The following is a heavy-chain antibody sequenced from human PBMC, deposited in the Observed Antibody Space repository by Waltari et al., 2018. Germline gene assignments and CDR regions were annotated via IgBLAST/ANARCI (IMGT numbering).Heavy chain of an antibody. CDR3: AHVLVVTQSYYYYMDV. Sequence: QITLKESGPTLVKPTQTLTLTCTFSGFSLRTSGVGVGWIRQPPGKALEWLALIYWDDDKRYSPSLKSRLTITKDTSKNQVVLTMTNMDPVDTATYYCAHVLVVTQSYYYYMDVWGKGTTVTVSS. D-gene: IGHD2-21*02. CDR1: GFSLRTSGVG. CDR2: IYWDDDK. V-gene: IGHV2-5*02. J-gene: IGHJ6*03.